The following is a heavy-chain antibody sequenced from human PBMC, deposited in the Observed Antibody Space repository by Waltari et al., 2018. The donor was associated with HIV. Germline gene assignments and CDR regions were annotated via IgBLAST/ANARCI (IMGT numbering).Heavy chain of an antibody. CDR2: IIPILGIA. CDR1: GGTFSSYA. V-gene: IGHV1-69*04. Sequence: QVQLVQSGAEVKKPGSSVKVSCKASGGTFSSYAISWVRQAPGQGLEWMGRIIPILGIANDAQKVQGRVTITADKSTSTAYMELSSLRSEDTAVYYCARDLKEDGTLDDYYGMDVWGQGTTVTVSS. CDR3: ARDLKEDGTLDDYYGMDV. J-gene: IGHJ6*02. D-gene: IGHD1-1*01.